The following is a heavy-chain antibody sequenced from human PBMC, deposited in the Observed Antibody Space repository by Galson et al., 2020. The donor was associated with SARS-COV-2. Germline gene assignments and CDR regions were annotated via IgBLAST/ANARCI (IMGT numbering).Heavy chain of an antibody. V-gene: IGHV3-30*18. CDR3: AKPGGSYYSPSGFFDY. CDR1: GFTFSSYG. CDR2: ISYDGSNK. Sequence: GASLKISCAASGFTFSSYGMHWVRQAPGKGLEWVAVISYDGSNKYYADSVKGRFTISRDNSKNTLYLQMNSLRAEDTAVYYCAKPGGSYYSPSGFFDYWGQGTLVTVSS. J-gene: IGHJ4*02. D-gene: IGHD1-26*01.